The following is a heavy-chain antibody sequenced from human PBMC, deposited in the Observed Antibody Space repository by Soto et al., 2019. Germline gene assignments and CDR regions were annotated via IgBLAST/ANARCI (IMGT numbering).Heavy chain of an antibody. V-gene: IGHV3-9*01. Sequence: GGSLRLSCAASGFTFEDYAMHWVRQAPGKGLEWVSGISWNSGSIGYADSVKGRFTISRDNSKNTLYLQMNSLRAEDTAVYYCAKDGQSDRFYGDYLPQSFDYWGHGTLVTVSS. J-gene: IGHJ4*01. CDR1: GFTFEDYA. CDR3: AKDGQSDRFYGDYLPQSFDY. D-gene: IGHD4-17*01. CDR2: ISWNSGSI.